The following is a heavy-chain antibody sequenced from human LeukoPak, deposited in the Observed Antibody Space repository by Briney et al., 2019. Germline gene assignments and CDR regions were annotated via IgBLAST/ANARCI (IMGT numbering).Heavy chain of an antibody. CDR1: GFTFSNAW. V-gene: IGHV3-23*01. Sequence: SGGSLRLSCAASGFTFSNAWMTWVRQAPGKGLEWVSSISGSDDGTYYADSVKGRFTISRDNSKNTLYLQMNSLRAEDTAVYYCAKRGPIYSSSPGNYFDYWGQGTLVTVSS. CDR2: ISGSDDGT. D-gene: IGHD6-6*01. CDR3: AKRGPIYSSSPGNYFDY. J-gene: IGHJ4*02.